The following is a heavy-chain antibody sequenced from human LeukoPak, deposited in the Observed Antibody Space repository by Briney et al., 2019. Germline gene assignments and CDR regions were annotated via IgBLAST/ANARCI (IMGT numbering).Heavy chain of an antibody. CDR1: GYTFTGYY. D-gene: IGHD3-10*01. Sequence: ASVKVSCKASGYTFTGYYMHWVRQAPGQGLEWMGWINPNSGGTNYAQKFQGRVTMTRDTSISTAYTELSRLRSDDTAVYYCARACYYGSGSYYNVGGEFDYWGQGTLVTVSS. CDR3: ARACYYGSGSYYNVGGEFDY. J-gene: IGHJ4*02. CDR2: INPNSGGT. V-gene: IGHV1-2*02.